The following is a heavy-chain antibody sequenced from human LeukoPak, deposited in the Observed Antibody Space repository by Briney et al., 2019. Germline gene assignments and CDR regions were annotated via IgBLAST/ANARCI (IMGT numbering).Heavy chain of an antibody. V-gene: IGHV3-23*01. Sequence: GASLRLSCAASGFTFSSYAISWVRQAPGKGLEWVSAISGSGGSTYYADSVKGRFTISRDNSKNTLYLQMNSLRAEDTAVYYCAKSPTHPRTFDYWGQGTLVTVSS. J-gene: IGHJ4*02. CDR2: ISGSGGST. CDR3: AKSPTHPRTFDY. D-gene: IGHD4-17*01. CDR1: GFTFSSYA.